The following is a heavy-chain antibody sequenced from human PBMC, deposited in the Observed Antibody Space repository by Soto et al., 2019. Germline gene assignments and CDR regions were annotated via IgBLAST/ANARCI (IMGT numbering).Heavy chain of an antibody. J-gene: IGHJ6*01. Sequence: GGSLRLSCAACGFSFTAYGMHWVRQSPGNGLEWVAFISYDGSSKHYAQSLKGRRTISRDNSENTVDLQMDSLRPDDTAVFYCVRPLRTGSTSYYGMAFWGQGTPVTVSS. CDR3: VRPLRTGSTSYYGMAF. CDR2: ISYDGSSK. CDR1: GFSFTAYG. V-gene: IGHV3-30*03. D-gene: IGHD1-7*01.